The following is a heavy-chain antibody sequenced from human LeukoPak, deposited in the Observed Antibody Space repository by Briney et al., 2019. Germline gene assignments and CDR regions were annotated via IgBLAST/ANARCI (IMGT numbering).Heavy chain of an antibody. Sequence: GGSLRLSCAASGGTTDDYGMSWVRQAPGKGLEWVSGINWDGTNTYYAESVKGRFTISRDSAEKSLYLQMNSLRDDDTAFDYCLKDLSRNGYSFDYWGQGTLVTSPQ. CDR3: LKDLSRNGYSFDY. J-gene: IGHJ4*02. CDR2: INWDGTNT. D-gene: IGHD6-13*01. CDR1: GGTTDDYG. V-gene: IGHV3-20*04.